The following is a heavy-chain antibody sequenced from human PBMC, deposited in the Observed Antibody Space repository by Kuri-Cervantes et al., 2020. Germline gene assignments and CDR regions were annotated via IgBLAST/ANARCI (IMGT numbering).Heavy chain of an antibody. CDR3: ARSDMVRGVISRGLSF. V-gene: IGHV3-30-3*01. CDR1: GFTFSSYA. J-gene: IGHJ4*02. D-gene: IGHD3-10*01. CDR2: ISYDGSNK. Sequence: GGSLRLTCAASGFTFSSYAMHWVRQAPGKGLEWVAVISYDGSNKYYADSVKGRFTISRDNSKNTLYLQMNSLRAEDTAVYYCARSDMVRGVISRGLSFWGQGTLVTVSS.